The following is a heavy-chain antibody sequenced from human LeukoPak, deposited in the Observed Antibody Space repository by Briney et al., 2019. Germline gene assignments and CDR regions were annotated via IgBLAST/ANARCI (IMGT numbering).Heavy chain of an antibody. D-gene: IGHD2-21*02. CDR2: ISYDGSNK. Sequence: GGSLRLSCAASGFTFSSYAMHWVRQAPGKGLEWVAVISYDGSNKYYADSVKGRFTISRDNSKNTLYLQMNSLRAEDTAVYYCARERSIVVVTAIDYWGQGTLVTVSS. CDR1: GFTFSSYA. CDR3: ARERSIVVVTAIDY. J-gene: IGHJ4*02. V-gene: IGHV3-30-3*01.